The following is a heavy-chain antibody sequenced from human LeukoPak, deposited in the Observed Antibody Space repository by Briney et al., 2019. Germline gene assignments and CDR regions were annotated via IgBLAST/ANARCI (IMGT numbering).Heavy chain of an antibody. D-gene: IGHD3-10*01. CDR2: INEDEREK. Sequence: PGGSLRLSCAASGFSLSSYWMSWVRQAPGKGLEWVATINEDEREKYYVASVKGRFTIYRDSAKNPLYLQMNSLRAEDTAVYYCARGTALWFGELLTPFYFDYWGQGTLVTVFS. J-gene: IGHJ4*02. CDR1: GFSLSSYW. CDR3: ARGTALWFGELLTPFYFDY. V-gene: IGHV3-7*01.